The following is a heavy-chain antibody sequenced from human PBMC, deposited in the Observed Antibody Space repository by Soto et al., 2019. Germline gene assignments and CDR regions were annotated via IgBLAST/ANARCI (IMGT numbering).Heavy chain of an antibody. Sequence: ASVKVSCKASGYTFTSSDINWVRQATGQGLEWMGWMNPNSGNTGYAQKFQGRVTMTRKTSISTAYMELSSLRSEDTAVYYCARASRMTGIAARDLGYWGQGTPVTVSS. CDR3: ARASRMTGIAARDLGY. CDR1: GYTFTSSD. CDR2: MNPNSGNT. D-gene: IGHD6-6*01. V-gene: IGHV1-8*01. J-gene: IGHJ4*02.